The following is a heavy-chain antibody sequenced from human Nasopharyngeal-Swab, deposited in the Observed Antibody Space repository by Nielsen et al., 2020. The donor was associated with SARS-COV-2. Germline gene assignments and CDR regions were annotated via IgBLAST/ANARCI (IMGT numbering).Heavy chain of an antibody. V-gene: IGHV3-74*01. CDR1: GFTFTSYW. Sequence: GGSLRLSCAASGFTFTSYWMHWVRQVPGKGLVCVSRINTDGTTTTYADSVKGRFTISRDNAKNTLYLQMNNLRVEDTGVYYCVRAGYSGTYGLFDYWGQGTLVTVSS. CDR3: VRAGYSGTYGLFDY. CDR2: INTDGTTT. J-gene: IGHJ4*02. D-gene: IGHD1-26*01.